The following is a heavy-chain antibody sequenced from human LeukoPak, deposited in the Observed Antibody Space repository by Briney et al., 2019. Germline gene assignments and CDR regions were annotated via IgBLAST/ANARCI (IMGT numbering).Heavy chain of an antibody. CDR1: GYTFTSYD. D-gene: IGHD3-10*01. V-gene: IGHV1-8*01. Sequence: GASVKVSCKASGYTFTSYDINWVRQATGQGLEWMGWMNPNSGNTGYAQKFQGRVTMTRNTSISTAYMELSSLRSEDTAVYYCARMGPYGSGSYYGKHYYYYYYMDVWGKGTTVTVSS. CDR3: ARMGPYGSGSYYGKHYYYYYYMDV. J-gene: IGHJ6*03. CDR2: MNPNSGNT.